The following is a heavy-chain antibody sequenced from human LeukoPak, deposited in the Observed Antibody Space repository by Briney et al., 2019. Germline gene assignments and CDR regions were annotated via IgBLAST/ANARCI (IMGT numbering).Heavy chain of an antibody. Sequence: SETLSLTCTVSGGSISTCYWNWIRQPPGKGLEWIGYTYYSGSTNYNPSLKSRVTISVDTSKKQFSLKLSSVTAADTAMYYCARGDYYYSYYMDVWGKGTTVTVSS. CDR2: TYYSGST. CDR3: ARGDYYYSYYMDV. CDR1: GGSISTCY. J-gene: IGHJ6*03. V-gene: IGHV4-59*01.